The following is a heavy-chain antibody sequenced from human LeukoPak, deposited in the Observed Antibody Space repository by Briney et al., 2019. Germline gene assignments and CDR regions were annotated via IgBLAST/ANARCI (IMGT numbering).Heavy chain of an antibody. CDR1: GDSISNSNYY. Sequence: PSETLSLTCTVSGDSISNSNYYWGWIRQPPGKGLEWIGTIYYSGSTYYNPSLMSRVAISVDTSKNQFSLKLTSVTAADMAVYYCARGYYGELDYWGQGTLVTVSS. D-gene: IGHD3-10*01. J-gene: IGHJ4*02. CDR2: IYYSGST. CDR3: ARGYYGELDY. V-gene: IGHV4-39*07.